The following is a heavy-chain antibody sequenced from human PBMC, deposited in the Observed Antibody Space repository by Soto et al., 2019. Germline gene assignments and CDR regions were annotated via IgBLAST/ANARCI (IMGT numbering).Heavy chain of an antibody. J-gene: IGHJ3*02. D-gene: IGHD3-22*01. CDR3: ARDANYRDSTVYYDVFDI. CDR2: IRKDGTQE. V-gene: IGHV3-7*05. Sequence: DVQLMESGGGLVQPGGSLRLSCAASGFTFENYWMTWVRQAPGKGLEWVANIRKDGTQEHYVDSVEGRFSVSRDNARASLYLQMNSLRIEDTAVYCARDANYRDSTVYYDVFDIWGQGTMVTVSP. CDR1: GFTFENYW.